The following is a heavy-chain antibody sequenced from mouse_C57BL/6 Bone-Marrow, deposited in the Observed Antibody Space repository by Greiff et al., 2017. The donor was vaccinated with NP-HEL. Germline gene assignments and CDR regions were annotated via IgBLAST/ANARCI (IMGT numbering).Heavy chain of an antibody. Sequence: EVQGVESGEGLVKPGGSLKLSCAASGFTFSSYAMSWVRQTPEKRLEWVAYISSGGDYIYYADTVKGRFTISRDNARNTLYLQMSSLKSEDTAMYYCTRDCDYGSSPWFAYWGQGTLVTVSA. CDR2: ISSGGDYI. J-gene: IGHJ3*01. V-gene: IGHV5-9-1*02. CDR1: GFTFSSYA. D-gene: IGHD1-1*01. CDR3: TRDCDYGSSPWFAY.